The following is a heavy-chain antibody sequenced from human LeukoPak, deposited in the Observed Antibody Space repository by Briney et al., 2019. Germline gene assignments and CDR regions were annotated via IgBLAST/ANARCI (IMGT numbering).Heavy chain of an antibody. CDR2: IRYDGSNK. J-gene: IGHJ4*02. D-gene: IGHD1-26*01. V-gene: IGHV3-30*02. CDR1: GFTFSSYG. Sequence: PGGSLRLSCAASGFTFSSYGMHWVRQAPGKGLEWVAFIRYDGSNKYYADSVKGRFTISRDNPKNTLYLQMNSLRAKDTAVYYCAKESGEPYYFDYWGQGTLVTVSS. CDR3: AKESGEPYYFDY.